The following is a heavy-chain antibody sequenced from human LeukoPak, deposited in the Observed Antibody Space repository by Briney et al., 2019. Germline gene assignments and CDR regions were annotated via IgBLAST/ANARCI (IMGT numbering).Heavy chain of an antibody. J-gene: IGHJ6*03. CDR2: IYSGGST. D-gene: IGHD3-10*01. CDR3: ASGSGSYRTPYYYMDV. CDR1: GFTVSGNY. Sequence: GGSLRLSCVASGFTVSGNYMSWVRQAPGKGLEWVSVIYSGGSTYYADSVKGRFTISRDNSKNTLYLQMNSLRAEDTAVYYCASGSGSYRTPYYYMDVWGTGTTVAVSS. V-gene: IGHV3-53*01.